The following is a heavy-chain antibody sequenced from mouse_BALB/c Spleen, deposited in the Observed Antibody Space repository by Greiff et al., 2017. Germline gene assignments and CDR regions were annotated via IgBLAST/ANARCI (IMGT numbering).Heavy chain of an antibody. Sequence: EVKLVESGGGLVQPGGSLKLSCAASGFTFSSYTMSWVRQTPEKRLEWVAYISNGGGSTYYPDTVKGRFTISRDNAKNTLYLQMSSLKSEDTAMYYCARRGFSNAMDYWGQGTSVTVSS. V-gene: IGHV5-12-2*01. CDR1: GFTFSSYT. J-gene: IGHJ4*01. CDR3: ARRGFSNAMDY. CDR2: ISNGGGST.